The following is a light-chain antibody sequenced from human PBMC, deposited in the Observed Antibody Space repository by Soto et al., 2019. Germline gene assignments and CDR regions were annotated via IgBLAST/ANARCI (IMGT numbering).Light chain of an antibody. CDR2: AAS. CDR3: QQSYSAPRT. J-gene: IGKJ1*01. CDR1: QTISSF. V-gene: IGKV1-39*01. Sequence: DIQMTQSPSSLSASVGDRVSITCRASQTISSFLYWYQQKPGKAPKLLIYAASSLKSGVPSRFSGSGAGTDFTLTISSLQPEDFATYYCQQSYSAPRTFGQGTKVEIK.